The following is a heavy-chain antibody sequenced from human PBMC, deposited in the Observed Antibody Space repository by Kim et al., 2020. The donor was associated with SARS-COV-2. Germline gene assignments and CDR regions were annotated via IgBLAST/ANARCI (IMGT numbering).Heavy chain of an antibody. J-gene: IGHJ6*02. Sequence: GGSLRLSCAASGFTFSSYGMHWVRQAPGKGLEWVAVICYDGSNKYYADSVKGRFTISRDNSKNTLYLQMNSLRAEDTAVYYCARDVGATKGSYYYYYGMDVWGQGTTVTVSS. V-gene: IGHV3-33*01. CDR3: ARDVGATKGSYYYYYGMDV. CDR2: ICYDGSNK. CDR1: GFTFSSYG. D-gene: IGHD1-26*01.